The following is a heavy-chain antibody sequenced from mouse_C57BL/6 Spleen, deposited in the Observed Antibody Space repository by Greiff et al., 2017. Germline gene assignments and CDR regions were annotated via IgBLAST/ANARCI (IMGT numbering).Heavy chain of an antibody. J-gene: IGHJ4*01. D-gene: IGHD2-3*01. Sequence: EVNVVESGGGLVKPGGSLKLSCAASGFTFSSYAMSWVRQTPEKRLEWVATISDGGSYTYYPDNVKGRFTISRDNAKNNLYLQMSHLKSEDTAMYYCARDPYYDGYYVDAMDYWGQGTSVTVSS. CDR1: GFTFSSYA. V-gene: IGHV5-4*01. CDR2: ISDGGSYT. CDR3: ARDPYYDGYYVDAMDY.